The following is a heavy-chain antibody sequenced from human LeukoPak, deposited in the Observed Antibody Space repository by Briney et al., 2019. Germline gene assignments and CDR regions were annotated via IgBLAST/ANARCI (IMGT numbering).Heavy chain of an antibody. CDR3: ARGHYGMDV. CDR2: INQDGSEK. Sequence: PGGSLRLSCGASGFTFSNSWMSWVRQAPGKGLEWVANINQDGSEKYYVDSGEGRFAIFRDNAKNSLYLQMNSLRAEDTAVYYCARGHYGMDVWGQGTTVTVS. V-gene: IGHV3-7*05. J-gene: IGHJ6*02. CDR1: GFTFSNSW.